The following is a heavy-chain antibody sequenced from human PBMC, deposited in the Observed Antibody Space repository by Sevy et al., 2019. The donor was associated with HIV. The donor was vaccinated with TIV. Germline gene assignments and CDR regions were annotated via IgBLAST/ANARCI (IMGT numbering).Heavy chain of an antibody. CDR3: ASAGVVIEKDAFDF. V-gene: IGHV3-21*01. J-gene: IGHJ3*01. CDR2: IISSSRYI. D-gene: IGHD3-3*01. CDR1: GFTFSSYS. Sequence: GGSLRLSCAASGFTFSSYSMNRVRQAPGKGLEWVSSIISSSRYIYYPDSVRGRFTISRDNAKNSLYLQMNSLRAEDTAVYYCASAGVVIEKDAFDFWGQGTMVTVSS.